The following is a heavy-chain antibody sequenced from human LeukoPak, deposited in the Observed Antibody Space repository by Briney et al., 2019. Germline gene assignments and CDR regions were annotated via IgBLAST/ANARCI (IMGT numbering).Heavy chain of an antibody. Sequence: PGGSLRLSCAASGFTFSSDAMSWVRQAPGKGLGWGSAISGSGGSTYYADSVKGRFTISRDNSKNTLYLQMNSLRAEDTAVYYCASTLRDQWPAAFAIWGQPTMVTASS. CDR3: ASTLRDQWPAAFAI. CDR2: ISGSGGST. V-gene: IGHV3-23*01. J-gene: IGHJ3*02. D-gene: IGHD6-19*01. CDR1: GFTFSSDA.